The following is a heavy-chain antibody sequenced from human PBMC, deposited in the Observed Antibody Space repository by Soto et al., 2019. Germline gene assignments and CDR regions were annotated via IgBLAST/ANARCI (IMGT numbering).Heavy chain of an antibody. CDR2: IYYSGST. J-gene: IGHJ3*02. CDR3: ARQQWLVLNAFDI. Sequence: QVQLQESGPGRVKPSETLSLTCTVSGGSISSYYWSWIRQPPGKGLEWIGYIYYSGSTNYNPSRKSRVTISVDTSKNQFSLKLSSVTAADTAVYYCARQQWLVLNAFDIWGQGTMVTVSS. V-gene: IGHV4-59*01. D-gene: IGHD6-19*01. CDR1: GGSISSYY.